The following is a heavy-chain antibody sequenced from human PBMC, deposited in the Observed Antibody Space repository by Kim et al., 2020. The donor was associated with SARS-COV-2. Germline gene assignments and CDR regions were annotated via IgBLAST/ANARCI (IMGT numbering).Heavy chain of an antibody. D-gene: IGHD6-6*01. J-gene: IGHJ6*01. CDR2: ISYDGSNK. CDR1: GFTFSSYA. V-gene: IGHV3-30-3*01. Sequence: GGSLRLSCAASGFTFSSYAMHWVRQAPGKGLEWVAVISYDGSNKYYADSVKGRFTISRDNSKNTLYLQMNSLRAEDTAVYYCARDLIVQYSSSSDYYYYG. CDR3: ARDLIVQYSSSSDYYYYG.